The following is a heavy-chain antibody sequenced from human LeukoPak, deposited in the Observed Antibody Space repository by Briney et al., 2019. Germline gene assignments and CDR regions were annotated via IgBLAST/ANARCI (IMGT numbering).Heavy chain of an antibody. V-gene: IGHV3-7*01. CDR3: VYGSGSYYPIDY. Sequence: GGSLRLSCAASGFTFSSYWMSWVRQAPGKGLEWVANIKQDGSEKYYVDSVKGRFTISRDNAKNSLYLQMNSLRAEDTAVYYCVYGSGSYYPIDYWGQGTLVTVSS. D-gene: IGHD3-10*01. CDR1: GFTFSSYW. J-gene: IGHJ4*02. CDR2: IKQDGSEK.